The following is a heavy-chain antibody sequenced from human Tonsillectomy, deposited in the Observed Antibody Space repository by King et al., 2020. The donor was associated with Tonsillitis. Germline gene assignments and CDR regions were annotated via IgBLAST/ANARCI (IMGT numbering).Heavy chain of an antibody. CDR1: GFTFSNAW. CDR3: TTDQDVVDGAFDI. Sequence: VQLVESGGGLVKPGGSLRLSCAASGFTFSNAWMSWVRQAPGKGLEWVGRIKSKTDGGTTDYAAPVKGRFTISRDDSKNTLYLQMNSLKTEDTAVYYCTTDQDVVDGAFDIWGQGTMVTVSS. J-gene: IGHJ3*02. D-gene: IGHD2-15*01. V-gene: IGHV3-15*01. CDR2: IKSKTDGGTT.